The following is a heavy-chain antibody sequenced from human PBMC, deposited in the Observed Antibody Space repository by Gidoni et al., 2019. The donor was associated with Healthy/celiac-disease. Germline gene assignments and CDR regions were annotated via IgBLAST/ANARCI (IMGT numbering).Heavy chain of an antibody. D-gene: IGHD5-18*01. Sequence: QVQLVESGGGVVQPGRSLSLSCAASGFTFSSYGMPWVRQAPGKGLGWVAVIWYDGSNKYYADSVKGRFTISRDNSKNTLYLQMNSLRAEDTAVYYCARDRGYSYGLDDYWGQGTLVTVSS. CDR2: IWYDGSNK. CDR3: ARDRGYSYGLDDY. J-gene: IGHJ4*02. CDR1: GFTFSSYG. V-gene: IGHV3-33*01.